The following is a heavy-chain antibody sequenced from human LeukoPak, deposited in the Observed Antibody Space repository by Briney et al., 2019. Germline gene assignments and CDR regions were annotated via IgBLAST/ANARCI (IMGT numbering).Heavy chain of an antibody. V-gene: IGHV3-66*01. CDR3: ARDPRRDGYNYFDY. Sequence: PGGSLRLSCAASGFTFSSYAMSWVRQAPGKGLEWVSVIYSGGSTYYADSVKGRFTISRDNSKNTLYLQMNSLRAEDTAVYYCARDPRRDGYNYFDYWGQGTLVTVSS. CDR1: GFTFSSYA. J-gene: IGHJ4*02. D-gene: IGHD5-24*01. CDR2: IYSGGST.